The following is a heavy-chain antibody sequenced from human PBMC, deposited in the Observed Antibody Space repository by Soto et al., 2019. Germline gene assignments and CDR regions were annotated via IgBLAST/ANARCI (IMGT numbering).Heavy chain of an antibody. V-gene: IGHV3-15*01. D-gene: IGHD2-15*01. CDR2: IKSKTDGGTT. CDR1: GFTFSNAW. Sequence: GGSLRLSCAASGFTFSNAWMSWVRQAPGKGLEWVGRIKSKTDGGTTDYAAPMKGRFTISRDDSKNTLYLQMNSLKTEDTAVYYCTTDQGDIVVVVAATPNGMDVWGQGTTVTVSS. J-gene: IGHJ6*02. CDR3: TTDQGDIVVVVAATPNGMDV.